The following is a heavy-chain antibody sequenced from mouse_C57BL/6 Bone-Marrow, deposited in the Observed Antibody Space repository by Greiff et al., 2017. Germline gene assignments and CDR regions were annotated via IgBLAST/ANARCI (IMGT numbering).Heavy chain of an antibody. Sequence: VQLQQSGPELVKPGASVKISCKASGYSFTDYNMNWVKQSNGKSLEWIGVINPNYGTISYNQKFKGKVTLTVDQSSSAAYMQLNSLTSEDSAVYYCARGYDYDYAMDYGGQGTSVTVSS. V-gene: IGHV1-39*01. CDR3: ARGYDYDYAMDY. D-gene: IGHD2-4*01. J-gene: IGHJ4*01. CDR1: GYSFTDYN. CDR2: INPNYGTI.